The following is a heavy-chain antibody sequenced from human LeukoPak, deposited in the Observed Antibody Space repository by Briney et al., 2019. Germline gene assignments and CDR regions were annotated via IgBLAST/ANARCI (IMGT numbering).Heavy chain of an antibody. CDR2: IYYSGST. D-gene: IGHD4-23*01. CDR3: ARDPTHMTTVVTPGAFDI. Sequence: SETLSLTCTVSGGSISSYYWSWIRQPPGKGLEWIGYIYYSGSTNYNPSLKSRVTIPVDTSKNQFSLKLSSVTAADTAVYYCARDPTHMTTVVTPGAFDIWGQGTMVTVSS. CDR1: GGSISSYY. J-gene: IGHJ3*02. V-gene: IGHV4-59*01.